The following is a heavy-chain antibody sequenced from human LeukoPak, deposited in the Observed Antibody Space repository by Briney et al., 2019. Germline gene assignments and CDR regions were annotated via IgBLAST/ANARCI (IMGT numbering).Heavy chain of an antibody. J-gene: IGHJ4*02. CDR2: LNEDGSHI. Sequence: GGSLRLSCAASGFTFRGYWMHWVRQVPGRGLVWVSRLNEDGSHIDYADSVQGRFTISRDNSKNTLYLQMNSLRAEDTAVYYCAKAVRIFDNWGQGTLVTVSS. V-gene: IGHV3-74*01. CDR3: AKAVRIFDN. CDR1: GFTFRGYW.